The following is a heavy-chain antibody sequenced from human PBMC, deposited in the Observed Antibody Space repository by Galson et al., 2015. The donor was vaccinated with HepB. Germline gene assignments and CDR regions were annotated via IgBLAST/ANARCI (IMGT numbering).Heavy chain of an antibody. CDR2: TRYSYST. D-gene: IGHD1-1*01. V-gene: IGHV4-39*01. Sequence: VWIRQSPGKGLEWVGSTRYSYSTTYNPSLKSRVTISIDTSKNLFSLGLSAVTAADTAMYYCTREDQDAANDAFDIWGRGTMVTVSS. J-gene: IGHJ3*02. CDR3: TREDQDAANDAFDI.